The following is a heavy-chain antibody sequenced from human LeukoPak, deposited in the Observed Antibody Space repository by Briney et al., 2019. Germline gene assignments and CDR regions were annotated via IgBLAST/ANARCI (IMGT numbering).Heavy chain of an antibody. Sequence: AGSLRLSCAASGFTVSSNYMSWVRQPPGKGLGWISFNCGGGNTNSADSVKGRFTISGDNSRNTLHLQMNSLRAEDTAVYYCALESAGTFRYWGQGTLVTVSS. V-gene: IGHV3-66*01. D-gene: IGHD6-13*01. CDR2: NCGGGNT. CDR3: ALESAGTFRY. CDR1: GFTVSSNY. J-gene: IGHJ4*02.